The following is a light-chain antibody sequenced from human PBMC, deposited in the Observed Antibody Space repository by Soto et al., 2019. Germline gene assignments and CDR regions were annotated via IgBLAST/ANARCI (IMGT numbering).Light chain of an antibody. CDR1: SSDVGGYNY. CDR3: SSYAGSNNFV. CDR2: EVT. V-gene: IGLV2-8*01. J-gene: IGLJ1*01. Sequence: CAGTSSDVGGYNYVSWYQQHPDKAPKLLIYEVTKRPSGVPDRFSGSKSGNTASLTVSGLQAEDEADYYCSSYAGSNNFVFGTGTKVTVL.